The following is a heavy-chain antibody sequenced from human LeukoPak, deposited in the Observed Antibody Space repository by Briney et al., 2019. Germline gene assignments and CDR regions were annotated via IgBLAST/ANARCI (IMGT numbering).Heavy chain of an antibody. J-gene: IGHJ4*02. CDR3: ARSSGIMGPTTPDY. CDR2: ISTYNGNT. D-gene: IGHD6-19*01. CDR1: GYTFTSYS. Sequence: ASVKVSCKASGYTFTSYSVTWVRQARDQRLEWVGWISTYNGNTNYVQNLQGRVTMITDAFTNTAYMELRDLRSDDTAVYYCARSSGIMGPTTPDYWGQGTLVVVSS. V-gene: IGHV1-18*01.